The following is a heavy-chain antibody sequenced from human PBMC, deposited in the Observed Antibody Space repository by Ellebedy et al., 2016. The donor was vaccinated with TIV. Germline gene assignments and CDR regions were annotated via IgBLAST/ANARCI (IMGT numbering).Heavy chain of an antibody. Sequence: GESLKISXAASGFTFSSYSMNWVRQAPGKGLEWVSYISSSSSTIYYADSVKGRFTISRDNAKNSLYLQMNSLRAEDTAVYYCARADRDGYNYPWYFDYWGQGTLVTVSS. D-gene: IGHD5-24*01. J-gene: IGHJ4*02. CDR2: ISSSSSTI. V-gene: IGHV3-48*04. CDR1: GFTFSSYS. CDR3: ARADRDGYNYPWYFDY.